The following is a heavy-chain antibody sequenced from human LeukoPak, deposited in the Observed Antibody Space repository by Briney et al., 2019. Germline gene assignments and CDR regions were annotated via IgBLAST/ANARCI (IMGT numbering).Heavy chain of an antibody. Sequence: PSQTLSLTCTVSGGSISSGDYYWSWTRQPPGKGLEWIGYIYYSGSTYYNPSLKSRVTISVDTSKNQFSLKLSSVTAADTAVYYCARDGVDPNTLIGYWGQGTLVTVSS. V-gene: IGHV4-30-4*08. J-gene: IGHJ4*02. D-gene: IGHD2-15*01. CDR2: IYYSGST. CDR3: ARDGVDPNTLIGY. CDR1: GGSISSGDYY.